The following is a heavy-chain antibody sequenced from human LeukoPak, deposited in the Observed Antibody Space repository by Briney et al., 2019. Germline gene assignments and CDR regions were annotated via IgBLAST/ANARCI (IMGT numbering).Heavy chain of an antibody. J-gene: IGHJ3*02. V-gene: IGHV4-34*01. D-gene: IGHD6-19*01. CDR1: GGSFSGYY. CDR2: INHSGST. Sequence: SETLSLTCAVYGGSFSGYYWSWIRQPPGKGLEWIGEINHSGSTNYNPSLKSRVTISVDTSKNQFSLKLSSVTAADTAVYYCARHRRYSSGWDHDAFDIWGQGTMVTVSS. CDR3: ARHRRYSSGWDHDAFDI.